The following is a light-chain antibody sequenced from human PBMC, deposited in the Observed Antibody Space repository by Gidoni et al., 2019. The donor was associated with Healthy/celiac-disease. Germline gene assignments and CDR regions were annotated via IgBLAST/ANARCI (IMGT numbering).Light chain of an antibody. V-gene: IGLV2-23*01. Sequence: QSALTQPASVSGSPGPSITLSCTGTSSDVGSYNLVSWYQQHTGKAPKLMIYGDNKRPSGVSYRFSGSKSGNTASLTISGLQAEDEAEYFCCSYAGSSTVVFGGGAKLTVL. CDR2: GDN. J-gene: IGLJ2*01. CDR3: CSYAGSSTVV. CDR1: SSDVGSYNL.